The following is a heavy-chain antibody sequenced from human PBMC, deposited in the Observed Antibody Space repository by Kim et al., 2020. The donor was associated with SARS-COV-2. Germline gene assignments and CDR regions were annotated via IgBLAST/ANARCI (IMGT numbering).Heavy chain of an antibody. CDR2: ISSSSSYI. V-gene: IGHV3-21*01. D-gene: IGHD3-16*02. Sequence: GGSLRLSCAASGFTFSSYSMNWVRQAPGKGLEWVSSISSSSSYIYYADSVKGRFTISRDNAKNSLYLQMNSLRAEDTAVYYCARDERDTPYYYYGMDVWGQGTTVTVSS. CDR1: GFTFSSYS. J-gene: IGHJ6*02. CDR3: ARDERDTPYYYYGMDV.